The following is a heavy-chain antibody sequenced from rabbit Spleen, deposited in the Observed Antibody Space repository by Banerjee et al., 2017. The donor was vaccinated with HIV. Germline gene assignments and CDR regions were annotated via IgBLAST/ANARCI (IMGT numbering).Heavy chain of an antibody. V-gene: IGHV1S40*01. J-gene: IGHJ3*01. D-gene: IGHD8-1*01. Sequence: QSLEESGGDLVQPEGSLTLTCTASGFSFSSNYYMCWVRQAPGKGLEWIGYIEPIFGNTYYANWVNGRFSISRENAQNTVFLQMTSLTAADTATYFCARDGAGGSYFALWGQGTIVTVS. CDR3: ARDGAGGSYFAL. CDR2: IEPIFGNT. CDR1: GFSFSSNYY.